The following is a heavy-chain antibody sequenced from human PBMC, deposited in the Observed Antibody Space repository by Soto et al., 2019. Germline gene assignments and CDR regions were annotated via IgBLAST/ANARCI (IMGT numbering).Heavy chain of an antibody. CDR3: TIAPVWDIVVVYGMDV. Sequence: GGSLRLSCAASGFTFSGSAMHWVRQASGKGLEWVGRIRSKANSYATAYAASVKGRFTISRDDSKNTAYLQMNSLKTEDTAVYYCTIAPVWDIVVVYGMDVWGQGTTVTVSS. D-gene: IGHD2-2*01. V-gene: IGHV3-73*01. CDR1: GFTFSGSA. J-gene: IGHJ6*02. CDR2: IRSKANSYAT.